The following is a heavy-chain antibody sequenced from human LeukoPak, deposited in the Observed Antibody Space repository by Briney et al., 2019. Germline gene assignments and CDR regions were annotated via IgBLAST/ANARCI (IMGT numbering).Heavy chain of an antibody. Sequence: GGSLRLSCAASGFTFSSYWMSWVRQAPGKGLEWVANIKQDGSEKYYVDSVKGRFTISRDNAKNSLYLQMNSLRAEDTAVYYCALERDSYYFDYWGQGTLVTVSS. CDR2: IKQDGSEK. CDR1: GFTFSSYW. D-gene: IGHD3/OR15-3a*01. V-gene: IGHV3-7*01. J-gene: IGHJ4*02. CDR3: ALERDSYYFDY.